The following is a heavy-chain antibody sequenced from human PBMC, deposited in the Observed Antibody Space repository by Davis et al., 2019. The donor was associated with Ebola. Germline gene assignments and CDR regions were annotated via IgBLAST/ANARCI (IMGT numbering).Heavy chain of an antibody. J-gene: IGHJ3*02. CDR3: ARAAYSSRRSLVYAFDI. Sequence: ASVKVSCKAAGYTFTSYGISWVRQPPGQGLVWMGWISAYSGNTNLAQEFQGRVTMTTDTSTTTAYMELRSLRSDDTAVYYCARAAYSSRRSLVYAFDIWGQGTTVTVSS. CDR1: GYTFTSYG. V-gene: IGHV1-18*01. CDR2: ISAYSGNT. D-gene: IGHD6-13*01.